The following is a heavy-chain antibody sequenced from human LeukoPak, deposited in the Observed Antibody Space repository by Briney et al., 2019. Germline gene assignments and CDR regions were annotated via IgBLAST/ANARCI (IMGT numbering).Heavy chain of an antibody. V-gene: IGHV3-30-3*01. CDR2: ISYDGSNK. CDR1: GFTFSSYA. D-gene: IGHD6-13*01. Sequence: GRSLRLSCAASGFTFSSYAMHWVRQAPGKGLEWVAVISYDGSNKYYADSVKGRFTISRDNSKTTLYLQMNSLRAEDTAVYYCARVRGKGSSSWYRAFDIWGQGTMVTVSS. CDR3: ARVRGKGSSSWYRAFDI. J-gene: IGHJ3*02.